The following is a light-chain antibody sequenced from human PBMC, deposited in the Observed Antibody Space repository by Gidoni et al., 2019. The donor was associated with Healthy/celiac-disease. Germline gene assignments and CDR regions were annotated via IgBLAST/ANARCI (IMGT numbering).Light chain of an antibody. J-gene: IGLJ2*01. CDR2: KDS. CDR3: QSADSSGTYVV. V-gene: IGLV3-25*03. CDR1: ALPTQY. Sequence: SDERTQPPSVSVSPGQTARITCSGDALPTQYAYWYQQKPGQAPVLVISKDSERPSGIPERFSGSRSGTTVTLTISGVQAEDEADYYCQSADSSGTYVVFGGGTKLTVL.